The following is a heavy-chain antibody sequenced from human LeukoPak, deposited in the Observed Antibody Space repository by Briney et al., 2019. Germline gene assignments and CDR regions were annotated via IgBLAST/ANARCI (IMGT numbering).Heavy chain of an antibody. V-gene: IGHV1-24*01. CDR1: GYTLTELS. D-gene: IGHD2-15*01. J-gene: IGHJ3*02. CDR3: ATVGPGYCSGGSCYSSRAFDI. Sequence: ASVKVSCKVSGYTLTELSMHWVRQAPGKGLEWMGGFDPEDGETIYAQKFQGRVTMTEDTSTDTAYMELSSLRSEDTAAYYCATVGPGYCSGGSCYSSRAFDIWGQGTMVTVSS. CDR2: FDPEDGET.